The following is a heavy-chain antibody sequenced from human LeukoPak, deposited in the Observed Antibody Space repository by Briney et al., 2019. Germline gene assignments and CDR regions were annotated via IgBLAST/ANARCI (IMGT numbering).Heavy chain of an antibody. CDR2: INPSGGST. V-gene: IGHV1-46*01. Sequence: ASVTVSCKASGYTFTSYYMHWVRQAPGQGLGSMGIINPSGGSTNYAQKFQGRVTMTRDTSTSTVYMELSSLRSEDTAVYYCARAQYFDSAGYFDFWGQGTLVTVSS. D-gene: IGHD3-22*01. J-gene: IGHJ4*02. CDR1: GYTFTSYY. CDR3: ARAQYFDSAGYFDF.